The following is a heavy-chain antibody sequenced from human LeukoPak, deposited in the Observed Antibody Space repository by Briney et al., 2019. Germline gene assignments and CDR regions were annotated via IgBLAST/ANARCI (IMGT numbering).Heavy chain of an antibody. V-gene: IGHV3-23*01. J-gene: IGHJ3*02. D-gene: IGHD3-22*01. CDR2: ISGSGGST. CDR3: AKDWLTIVVVPLRWCCAFDI. Sequence: GGSLRLSCAASGFTFSSYAMSWVRQAPGKGLEWVSPISGSGGSTYYADSVKGRFTISRDNSKNTLYLQMNSLRAEDTAVYYCAKDWLTIVVVPLRWCCAFDIWGQGTMVTVSS. CDR1: GFTFSSYA.